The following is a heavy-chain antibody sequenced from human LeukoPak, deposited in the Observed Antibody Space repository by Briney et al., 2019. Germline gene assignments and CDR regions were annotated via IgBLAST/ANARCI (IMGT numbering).Heavy chain of an antibody. Sequence: SVKVSCKASGGTFSSYAISWVRQAPGQGLECMGGIIPIFGTANYAQKFQGRVTITADESTSTAYMELSSLRSEDTAVYYCARLLLLAPFHQYYYGMDVWGKGTTVTVSS. J-gene: IGHJ6*04. CDR1: GGTFSSYA. V-gene: IGHV1-69*01. CDR2: IIPIFGTA. D-gene: IGHD2-15*01. CDR3: ARLLLLAPFHQYYYGMDV.